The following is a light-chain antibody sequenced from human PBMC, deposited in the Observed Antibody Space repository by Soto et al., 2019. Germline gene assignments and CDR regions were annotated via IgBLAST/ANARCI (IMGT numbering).Light chain of an antibody. CDR1: QSISSY. J-gene: IGKJ1*01. V-gene: IGKV1-39*01. Sequence: DIQMTPSPSSLSASVGDRVTITCRASQSISSYLNWYQQKPGKAPKLLIYAASSLQSGVPSRFSGSGSGTDFTLTISSLQPEDFATYYCQQSYSTPPTFGQGTKV. CDR2: AAS. CDR3: QQSYSTPPT.